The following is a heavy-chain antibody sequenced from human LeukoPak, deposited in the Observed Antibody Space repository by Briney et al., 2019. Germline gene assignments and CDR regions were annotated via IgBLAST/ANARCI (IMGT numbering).Heavy chain of an antibody. CDR1: GGSFSGYY. CDR3: AREYYYDSSGYYEIYYFDY. V-gene: IGHV4-34*01. CDR2: INHSGST. Sequence: SETLSLTCAVCGGSFSGYYWSWIRQPPGKGLEWIGEINHSGSTNYNPSLKSRVTISVDTSKNQFSLKLSSVTAADTAVYYCAREYYYDSSGYYEIYYFDYWGQGTLATVSS. D-gene: IGHD3-22*01. J-gene: IGHJ4*02.